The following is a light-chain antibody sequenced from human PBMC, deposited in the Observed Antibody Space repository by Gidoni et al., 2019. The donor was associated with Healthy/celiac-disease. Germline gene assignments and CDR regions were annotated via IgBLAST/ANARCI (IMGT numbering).Light chain of an antibody. CDR3: QQFNSYPFT. J-gene: IGKJ3*01. V-gene: IGKV1-13*02. Sequence: AIKLTQSPSSLSASVGDRVTITCRASQGISSALAWYQQKPGKAPKLLIYDASSLESGVPSRFSGSGTGTDFTLTISSLQPEDFATYYCQQFNSYPFTFGPGTKVDIK. CDR2: DAS. CDR1: QGISSA.